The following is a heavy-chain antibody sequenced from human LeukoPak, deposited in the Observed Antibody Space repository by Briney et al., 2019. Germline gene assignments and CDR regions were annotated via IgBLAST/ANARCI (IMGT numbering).Heavy chain of an antibody. J-gene: IGHJ5*02. Sequence: PGGSLRLFCAASGFTFSSYGMHWVRQAPGKGLEWVAFIRYDGSNIYYADSVKGRFTISRDNSKNTLYLQMNSLRAEDTAVYYCAKDHPDWFEPWGQGTLVTVSS. V-gene: IGHV3-30*02. CDR2: IRYDGSNI. CDR1: GFTFSSYG. CDR3: AKDHPDWFEP.